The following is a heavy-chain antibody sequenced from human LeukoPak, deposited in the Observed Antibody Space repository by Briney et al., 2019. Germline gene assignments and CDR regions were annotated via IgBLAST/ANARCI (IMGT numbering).Heavy chain of an antibody. J-gene: IGHJ4*02. D-gene: IGHD6-19*01. V-gene: IGHV3-21*01. Sequence: GGSLRLSCAASGFTFSSYSMNWVRQAPGKGLEWVSSISSSSSYIYYADSVKGRFTISRDNAKNSLYLQMNSLRAEDTAVCYCARSGGSGWYGDFDYWGQGTLVTVSS. CDR2: ISSSSSYI. CDR3: ARSGGSGWYGDFDY. CDR1: GFTFSSYS.